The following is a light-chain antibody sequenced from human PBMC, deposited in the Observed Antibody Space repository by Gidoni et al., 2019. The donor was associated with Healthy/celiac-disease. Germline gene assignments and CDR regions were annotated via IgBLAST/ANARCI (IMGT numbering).Light chain of an antibody. V-gene: IGLV2-8*01. J-gene: IGLJ3*02. CDR3: SSYAGSNNFKV. CDR1: SSDVGGYNY. CDR2: EVS. Sequence: QPALTQPPSASGSPGQSVTISCTGTSSDVGGYNYVSWYQQYPGKAPKLMIYEVSKRPSGVPDRFSGSKSGNTASLTVSGLQAEDEADYYCSSYAGSNNFKVFGGRTKLTVL.